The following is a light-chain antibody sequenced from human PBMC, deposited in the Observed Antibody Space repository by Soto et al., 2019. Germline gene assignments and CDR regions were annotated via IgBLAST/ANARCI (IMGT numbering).Light chain of an antibody. CDR1: QDISNY. CDR2: GAS. CDR3: QNYNRAPLT. V-gene: IGKV1-27*01. J-gene: IGKJ4*01. Sequence: DIQMTQSPSSLSASVGDRVTITCRASQDISNYLAWYQQKPGKVPKLLIYGASTLHSGVPSRFSGSGSGTDFTLTISRLQPGDVSTYYCQNYNRAPLTFGGGTKVQI.